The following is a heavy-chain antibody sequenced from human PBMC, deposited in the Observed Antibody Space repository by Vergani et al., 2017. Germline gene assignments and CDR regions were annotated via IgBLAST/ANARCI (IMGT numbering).Heavy chain of an antibody. J-gene: IGHJ4*02. CDR3: VRDRGLCAVGRCYTEAWDY. CDR2: IRQDGSDK. Sequence: QVKLVESGGGVVQPGGSLRLSCKASGFSFGDYGMHWVRQTPGKGLDWVAFIRQDGSDKYYADSVEGRFSISRDIAKNTLYLQVRSLRLEDTGVYHCVRDRGLCAVGRCYTEAWDYWGQGTPVTVSS. D-gene: IGHD2-2*02. V-gene: IGHV3-30*02. CDR1: GFSFGDYG.